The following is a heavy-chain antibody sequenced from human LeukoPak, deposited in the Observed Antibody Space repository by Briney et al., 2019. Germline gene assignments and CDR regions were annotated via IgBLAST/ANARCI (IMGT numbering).Heavy chain of an antibody. CDR3: ARLIEAAGIDF. D-gene: IGHD5-12*01. CDR2: IKQDGSAK. J-gene: IGHJ4*02. Sequence: GGSLRLSCVASGFTFCSHWMSWVRQAPGKGLEWVANIKQDGSAKYYVDSVKGRFTISRDNAKNSLYLQMNSLRVEETAVYYCARLIEAAGIDFWGQGTLVTVSS. CDR1: GFTFCSHW. V-gene: IGHV3-7*01.